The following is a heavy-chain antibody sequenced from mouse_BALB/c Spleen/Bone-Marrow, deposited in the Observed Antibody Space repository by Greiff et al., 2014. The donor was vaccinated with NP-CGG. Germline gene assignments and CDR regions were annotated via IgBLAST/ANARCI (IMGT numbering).Heavy chain of an antibody. Sequence: EVQLQQSGPELVKPGASVKMSCKASGYTFTDNYMKWVKQSHVKSLEWIGDINPNNGDTFYNQKFKGKATLTVDKSSSTAYMHLNSLTSEDSAVYYCAREKYGPAWFAYWGQGTLVTVSA. CDR2: INPNNGDT. D-gene: IGHD1-2*01. CDR1: GYTFTDNY. J-gene: IGHJ3*01. CDR3: AREKYGPAWFAY. V-gene: IGHV1-26*01.